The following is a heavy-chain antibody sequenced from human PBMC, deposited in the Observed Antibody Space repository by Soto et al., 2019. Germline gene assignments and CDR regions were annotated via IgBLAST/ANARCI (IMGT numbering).Heavy chain of an antibody. D-gene: IGHD3-10*01. V-gene: IGHV1-46*03. Sequence: ASVKVSCKASGYTFTSYYMHWVRQAPGQGLGWMGIINPSGGSTSYAQKFQGRVTMTRDTSTSTVYMELSSLRSEDTAVYYCARDSVRYYYGSGSHYYYYMDVWGKGTTVTVSS. J-gene: IGHJ6*03. CDR1: GYTFTSYY. CDR3: ARDSVRYYYGSGSHYYYYMDV. CDR2: INPSGGST.